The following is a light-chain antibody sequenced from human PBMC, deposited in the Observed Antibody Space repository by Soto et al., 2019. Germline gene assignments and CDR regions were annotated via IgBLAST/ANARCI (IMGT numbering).Light chain of an antibody. J-gene: IGKJ1*01. CDR2: AAS. Sequence: DIQMTQSPSTLSGSVGDRVTITCRASQGISSSLAWYQQKSGKAPKLLIYAASTLESGVPSRFSGSGSGTDFTLTISSLQPEDVATYYCQKYNSARWTFGQGTKVDIK. CDR3: QKYNSARWT. CDR1: QGISSS. V-gene: IGKV1-27*01.